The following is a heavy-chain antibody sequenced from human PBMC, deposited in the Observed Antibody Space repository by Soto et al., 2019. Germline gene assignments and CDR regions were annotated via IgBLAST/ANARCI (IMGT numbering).Heavy chain of an antibody. CDR2: IIPIFGTA. Sequence: QVQLVQSGAEVKKPGSSVKVSCKASGGTFSSYAISWVRQAPGQGLEWMGGIIPIFGTANYAQKFQGRVTITADESTSTAYMELSSLRSEDTAVYYCARTYDSSGYYQYYYYCMDVWGQGTTVTVSS. CDR3: ARTYDSSGYYQYYYYCMDV. CDR1: GGTFSSYA. D-gene: IGHD3-22*01. J-gene: IGHJ6*02. V-gene: IGHV1-69*01.